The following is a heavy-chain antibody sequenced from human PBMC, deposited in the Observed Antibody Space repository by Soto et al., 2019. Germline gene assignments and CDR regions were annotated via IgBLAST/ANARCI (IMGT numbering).Heavy chain of an antibody. V-gene: IGHV3-74*01. CDR1: GFTFSSYW. CDR2: INGDGSST. Sequence: GGSLRLSCAASGFTFSSYWMHWVRQAPGKGLVWVSRINGDGSSTTYADSVKGRFTISRDNAKNTLYLQMNSLRAEDTAVYYCARVSSGYAFHCWGQGTLVTVSS. CDR3: ARVSSGYAFHC. J-gene: IGHJ4*02. D-gene: IGHD3-3*01.